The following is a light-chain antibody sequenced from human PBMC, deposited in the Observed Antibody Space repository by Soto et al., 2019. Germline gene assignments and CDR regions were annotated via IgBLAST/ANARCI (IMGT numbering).Light chain of an antibody. Sequence: QSALTQPPSASGSPGQSVTISCTGTSSDVGGYNYVSWYQQRPGKAPKVIIYEVSKRPSGVPDRFSGSKSGNTASLTVSGLQAEDEADYYCSSYAATFLFGGGTQLTVL. J-gene: IGLJ2*01. CDR3: SSYAATFL. CDR1: SSDVGGYNY. V-gene: IGLV2-8*01. CDR2: EVS.